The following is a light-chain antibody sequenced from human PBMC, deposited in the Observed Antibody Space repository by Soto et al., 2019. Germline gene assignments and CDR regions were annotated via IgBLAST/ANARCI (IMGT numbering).Light chain of an antibody. V-gene: IGKV3-11*01. J-gene: IGKJ2*01. CDR2: DAS. CDR1: QSVSSY. Sequence: EIVLTQSPATLSLSPGERATLSCRASQSVSSYLAWYQQKPGQAPRLHIYDASNRATGIPARFGGSAPGTECALSTSSREPEDFAVYYCQQRINWVIYTFVRGGKLQIQ. CDR3: QQRINWVIYT.